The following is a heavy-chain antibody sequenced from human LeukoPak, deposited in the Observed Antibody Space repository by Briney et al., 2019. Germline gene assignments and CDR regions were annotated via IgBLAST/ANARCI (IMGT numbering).Heavy chain of an antibody. CDR1: GFTFSTSS. D-gene: IGHD3-10*01. Sequence: GGSLRLSCEASGFTFSTSSINWVRQAPGKGLEWVSSINSGSTYKYYADSVKGRFTISRDNTKNSLYLEMNTLRAEDTAVYYCASLYGSGPNWFDPWGQGTLVTVSS. CDR2: INSGSTYK. CDR3: ASLYGSGPNWFDP. J-gene: IGHJ5*02. V-gene: IGHV3-21*01.